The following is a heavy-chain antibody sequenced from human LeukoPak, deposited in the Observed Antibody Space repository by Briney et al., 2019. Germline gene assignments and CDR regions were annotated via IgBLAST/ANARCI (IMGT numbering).Heavy chain of an antibody. CDR2: INSGGST. J-gene: IGHJ4*02. D-gene: IGHD3-22*01. CDR1: GFTFSSYA. Sequence: GGSLRLSCAASGFTFSSYAMSWVRQAPGNGLEWVSAINSGGSTYYADSVKGRFTISRDNSKNTLHLQMNSLRAEDTAAYYCAKMRYDSRGHYFDYWGQGTLVTVSS. V-gene: IGHV3-23*01. CDR3: AKMRYDSRGHYFDY.